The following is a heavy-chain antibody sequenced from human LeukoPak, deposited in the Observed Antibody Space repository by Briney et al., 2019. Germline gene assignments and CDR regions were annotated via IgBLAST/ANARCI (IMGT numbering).Heavy chain of an antibody. D-gene: IGHD6-19*01. CDR3: ARVLAVAGTGDY. J-gene: IGHJ4*02. Sequence: ASVKVSCKASGYTFTSYYMHWVRQAPGQGLEWMGIINPSGGSTSYAQKFQGRVTMTRDMSTSTAYMELSRLRSDDTAVYYCARVLAVAGTGDYWGQGTLVTVSS. CDR2: INPSGGST. CDR1: GYTFTSYY. V-gene: IGHV1-46*01.